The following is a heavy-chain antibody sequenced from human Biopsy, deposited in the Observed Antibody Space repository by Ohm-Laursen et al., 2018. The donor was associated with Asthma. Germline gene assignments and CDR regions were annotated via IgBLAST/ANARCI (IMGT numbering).Heavy chain of an antibody. J-gene: IGHJ6*02. CDR1: GFTFSTHG. D-gene: IGHD2-21*01. Sequence: SLRLSCTASGFTFSTHGMHWVRQAPGKGLEWVAYIAWDGINSYYADSVKGRFTISRDNSRNTLYLQKNSLRADDTAVYYCARAGESDLVGGLDVWGQGTTVIVS. V-gene: IGHV3-30*03. CDR3: ARAGESDLVGGLDV. CDR2: IAWDGINS.